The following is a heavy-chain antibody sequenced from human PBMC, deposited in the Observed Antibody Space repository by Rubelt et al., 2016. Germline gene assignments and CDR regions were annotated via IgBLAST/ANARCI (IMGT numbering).Heavy chain of an antibody. J-gene: IGHJ6*02. CDR1: GFTFSGSA. Sequence: GGGLVQPGGSLKLSCAASGFTFSGSAMHWVRQASGKGLEWVGRINSKADNYATAFAASVEGRFTISRDDSKNTAYLRMNSLKTEDTAVYYCTRLRYISSWDGMDVWGQGTTVTVSS. D-gene: IGHD6-13*01. V-gene: IGHV3-73*01. CDR3: TRLRYISSWDGMDV. CDR2: INSKADNYAT.